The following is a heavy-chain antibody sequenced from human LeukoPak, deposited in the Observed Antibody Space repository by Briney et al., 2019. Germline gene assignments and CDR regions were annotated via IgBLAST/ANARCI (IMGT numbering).Heavy chain of an antibody. Sequence: GGSLRLSCAASGCTFDGYYMSWVRQAPGKGLEWVSGINWSGGSTGYADSVKGRFTIARDTAKNSLYLQMNSLRAEDTALYYRARGDIVVVPAAGPKYYFDYWGQGTLVTVSS. CDR2: INWSGGST. CDR3: ARGDIVVVPAAGPKYYFDY. J-gene: IGHJ4*02. D-gene: IGHD2-2*01. CDR1: GCTFDGYY. V-gene: IGHV3-20*04.